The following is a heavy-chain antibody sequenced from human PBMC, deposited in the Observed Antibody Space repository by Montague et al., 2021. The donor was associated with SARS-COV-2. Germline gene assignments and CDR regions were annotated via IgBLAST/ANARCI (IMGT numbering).Heavy chain of an antibody. CDR1: GFTFSTYA. Sequence: SLRLSCAASGFTFSTYAMNWVRQAPGKGLEWVSGISGSGDGTLYADSVKGRFTISRDNSKNTLYLQMNSLRAEDTAVYFCAKGSLPGDFVFHYWGQGTLVTVSS. V-gene: IGHV3-23*01. CDR3: AKGSLPGDFVFHY. J-gene: IGHJ4*02. D-gene: IGHD4-17*01. CDR2: ISGSGDGT.